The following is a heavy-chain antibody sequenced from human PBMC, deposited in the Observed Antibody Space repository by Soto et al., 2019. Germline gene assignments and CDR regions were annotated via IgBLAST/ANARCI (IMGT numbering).Heavy chain of an antibody. V-gene: IGHV1-69*13. Sequence: SVKVSCKASGGTFSSYAISWVRQAPGQGLEWMGGIIPIFGTANYAQKFQGRVTITADESTSTAYMELSSLRSEDTAVYSCARDIVVVPAAPYDAFDIWGQGTMVTVSS. J-gene: IGHJ3*02. D-gene: IGHD2-2*01. CDR3: ARDIVVVPAAPYDAFDI. CDR1: GGTFSSYA. CDR2: IIPIFGTA.